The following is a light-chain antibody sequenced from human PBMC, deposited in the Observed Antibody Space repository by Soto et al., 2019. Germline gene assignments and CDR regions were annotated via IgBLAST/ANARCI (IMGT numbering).Light chain of an antibody. J-gene: IGLJ1*01. V-gene: IGLV2-23*01. Sequence: QSVLAQPASVSGSPGQSVTISCTGTSSDVGAYNSVSWYQQHPDKAPQLMIYKGTQRPSGVSNRFSGSTSGNAASLTISGLQAGDEADYFCCSSAPESTYVFGTGTSSPS. CDR2: KGT. CDR1: SSDVGAYNS. CDR3: CSSAPESTYV.